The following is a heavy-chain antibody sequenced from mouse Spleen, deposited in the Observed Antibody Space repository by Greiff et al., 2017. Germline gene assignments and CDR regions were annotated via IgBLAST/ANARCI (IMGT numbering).Heavy chain of an antibody. CDR1: GFTFSSYG. D-gene: IGHD1-1*01. CDR3: AREGRGYYGSLYYFDY. Sequence: EVQVVESGGDLVKPGGSLKLSCAASGFTFSSYGMSWVRQTPDKRLEWVATISSGGSYTYYPDSVKGRFTISRDNAKNTLYLQMSSLKSEDTAMYYCAREGRGYYGSLYYFDYWGQGTTLTVSS. V-gene: IGHV5-6*01. CDR2: ISSGGSYT. J-gene: IGHJ2*01.